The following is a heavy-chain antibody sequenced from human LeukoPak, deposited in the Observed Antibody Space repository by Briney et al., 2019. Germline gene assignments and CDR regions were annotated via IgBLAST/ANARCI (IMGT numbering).Heavy chain of an antibody. CDR3: AAGNIAAAGPYFDY. Sequence: SETLSLTCTVSGGSISSYYWSGIRQPPGKGLEWIGYIYYSGSTNYNPSLKSRVTISVDTSKNQFSLKLSSVTAADTAVYYCAAGNIAAAGPYFDYWGQGTLVTVSS. D-gene: IGHD6-13*01. CDR1: GGSISSYY. CDR2: IYYSGST. V-gene: IGHV4-59*08. J-gene: IGHJ4*02.